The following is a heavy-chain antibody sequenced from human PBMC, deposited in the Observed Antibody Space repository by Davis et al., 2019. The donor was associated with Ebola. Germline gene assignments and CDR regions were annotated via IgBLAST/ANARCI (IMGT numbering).Heavy chain of an antibody. V-gene: IGHV1-46*01. CDR2: INPSGGGT. D-gene: IGHD2-8*01. CDR3: ARDSRVECTNGVCYLGGMDV. CDR1: GYTFTSYY. Sequence: ASVKVSCKASGYTFTSYYMHWVRQAPGQGLEWMGIINPSGGGTSYAQKFQGRVTMTRDTSTSTVYMELRSLRSDDTAVYYCARDSRVECTNGVCYLGGMDVWGQGTTVTVSS. J-gene: IGHJ6*02.